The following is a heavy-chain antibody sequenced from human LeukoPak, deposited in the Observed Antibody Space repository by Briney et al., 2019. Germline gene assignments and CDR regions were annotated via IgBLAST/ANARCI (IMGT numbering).Heavy chain of an antibody. D-gene: IGHD2-2*01. J-gene: IGHJ4*02. Sequence: ASVKVSFKASGDTFTTYYIHWVRQAPGQGLEWMGMINPSGVSTSDAQKFQGRVTMTRDTSTSTVHMALSSLRSEDTAIYYCARDGLCRGTSCYDYWGQGTLVTVSS. V-gene: IGHV1-46*01. CDR3: ARDGLCRGTSCYDY. CDR2: INPSGVST. CDR1: GDTFTTYY.